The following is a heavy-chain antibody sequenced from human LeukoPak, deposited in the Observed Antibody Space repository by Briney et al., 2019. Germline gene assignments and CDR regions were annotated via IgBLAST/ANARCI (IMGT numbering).Heavy chain of an antibody. D-gene: IGHD5-12*01. CDR3: AKGAYDYIEIAYFDY. Sequence: GGSLRLSCVASGFSFNNYAMNWVRQAPGKGLEWVSLIIGSSGSTFYADSVKGRFTISRDKSKNTLYLQMNSLRAEDTAVYYCAKGAYDYIEIAYFDYWGLGSLVSVSS. CDR1: GFSFNNYA. CDR2: IIGSSGST. V-gene: IGHV3-23*01. J-gene: IGHJ4*02.